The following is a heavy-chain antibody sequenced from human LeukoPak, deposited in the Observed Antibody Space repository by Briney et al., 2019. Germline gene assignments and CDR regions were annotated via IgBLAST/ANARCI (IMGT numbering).Heavy chain of an antibody. V-gene: IGHV3-23*01. CDR2: ISGSGGST. Sequence: GGSLRLSFAASGFTFSSYAMSWVRQAPGKGLEWVSAISGSGGSTYYADSVKGRFTISRDNAKNSLYLQMNSLRAEDTAVYYCARDPDYYDSSGYTDYWGQGTLVTVSS. J-gene: IGHJ4*02. CDR1: GFTFSSYA. D-gene: IGHD3-22*01. CDR3: ARDPDYYDSSGYTDY.